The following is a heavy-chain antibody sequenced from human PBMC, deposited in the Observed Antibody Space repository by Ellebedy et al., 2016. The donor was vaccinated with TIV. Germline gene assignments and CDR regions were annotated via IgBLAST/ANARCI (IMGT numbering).Heavy chain of an antibody. D-gene: IGHD3-3*01. Sequence: GESLKISCAASGFPVVDNYINWVRQVPGKGLEWVSVTSSAGTTNFADSVKGRFTISRDSSKNTLHLEMNSLRPEDSAVYFCARERRFCGNECFLYYYYGMDVWGLGTTVTVSS. CDR2: TSSAGTT. CDR3: ARERRFCGNECFLYYYYGMDV. V-gene: IGHV3-66*01. CDR1: GFPVVDNY. J-gene: IGHJ6*02.